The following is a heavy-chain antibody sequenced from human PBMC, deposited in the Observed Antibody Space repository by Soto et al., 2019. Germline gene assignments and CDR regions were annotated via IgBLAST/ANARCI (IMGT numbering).Heavy chain of an antibody. CDR2: IFPIFGTT. Sequence: ASVKVSCKASGGTFSSYPITWVRQAPGQGLEWLGGIFPIFGTTNYAQRFEDRVTITADELTSTAYMELSSLRSEDTAVYYCAMIGYSSGSDYWGQGTLVTVSS. CDR3: AMIGYSSGSDY. CDR1: GGTFSSYP. V-gene: IGHV1-69*13. J-gene: IGHJ4*02. D-gene: IGHD6-19*01.